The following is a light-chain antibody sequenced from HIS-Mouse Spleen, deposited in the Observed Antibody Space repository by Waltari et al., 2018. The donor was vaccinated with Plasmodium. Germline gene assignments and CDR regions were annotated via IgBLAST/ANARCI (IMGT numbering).Light chain of an antibody. J-gene: IGLJ3*02. Sequence: SYELTQPPSVSVSPGQTARITCPGDALPKKYAYWYQQKSGQAPVLVIYEDGKRPSGIPECFSGSSSGTMATLTISGAQVEDEADYYCYSTDSSGNHRVFGGGTKLTVL. CDR2: EDG. CDR3: YSTDSSGNHRV. V-gene: IGLV3-10*01. CDR1: ALPKKY.